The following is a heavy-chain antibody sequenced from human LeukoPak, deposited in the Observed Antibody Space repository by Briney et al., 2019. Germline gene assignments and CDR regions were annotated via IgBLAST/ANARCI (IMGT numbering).Heavy chain of an antibody. CDR3: ARDHDWAFDL. CDR1: GFPFGGYV. V-gene: IGHV3-48*02. D-gene: IGHD3-9*01. Sequence: GGSLRLSCEASGFPFGGYVMSRVRQAPGKGLEWIAYINHNAEMIFYPDFVKGRFTISRDNAKNSLYLQMNALRYGDTAMYYCARDHDWAFDLWGQGTLVTVSS. J-gene: IGHJ4*02. CDR2: INHNAEMI.